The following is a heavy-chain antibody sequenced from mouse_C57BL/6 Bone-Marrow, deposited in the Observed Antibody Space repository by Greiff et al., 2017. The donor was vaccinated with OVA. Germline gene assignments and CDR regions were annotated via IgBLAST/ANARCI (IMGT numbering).Heavy chain of an antibody. Sequence: EVKLVESGGGLVKPGGSLKLSCAASGFTFSSYTMSWVRQTPEKRLEWVATISGGGGNTYYPDSVKGRFTISSDNAKNTLYLQMSSLRSEDTALYYCARRDGDYDYDGGFAYWGQGTLVTVSA. V-gene: IGHV5-9*01. J-gene: IGHJ3*01. D-gene: IGHD2-4*01. CDR3: ARRDGDYDYDGGFAY. CDR2: ISGGGGNT. CDR1: GFTFSSYT.